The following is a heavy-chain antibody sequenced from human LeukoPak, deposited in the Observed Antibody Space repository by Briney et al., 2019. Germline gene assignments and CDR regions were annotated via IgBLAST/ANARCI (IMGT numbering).Heavy chain of an antibody. Sequence: ASVKLSGKASGYTFTSYYMHWVREAPGQGLGWMGIINPSGGSTTSAQTVPGRGTMTMATDTSTVYMELSSLRTEDTAVYYCARELDGDYDDFDYWGQGTLVTVSS. CDR2: INPSGGST. CDR1: GYTFTSYY. J-gene: IGHJ4*02. V-gene: IGHV1-46*01. CDR3: ARELDGDYDDFDY. D-gene: IGHD4-17*01.